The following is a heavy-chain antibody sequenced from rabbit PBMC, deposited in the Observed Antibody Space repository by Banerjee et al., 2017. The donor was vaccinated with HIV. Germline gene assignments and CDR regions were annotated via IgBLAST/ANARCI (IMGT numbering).Heavy chain of an antibody. Sequence: QSLEESGGGLVKPEGSLTLTCKASGFTISSNYYMCWVRQAPGKGLEWIACIYTADGDTYYASWAKGRFTISKTSSTTVTLQMTSLTVADTAPYFCWRWWDMNGDLYLWGQGTLVTVS. CDR1: GFTISSNYY. J-gene: IGHJ4*01. V-gene: IGHV1S40*01. D-gene: IGHD2-1*01. CDR2: IYTADGDT. CDR3: WRWWDMNGDLYL.